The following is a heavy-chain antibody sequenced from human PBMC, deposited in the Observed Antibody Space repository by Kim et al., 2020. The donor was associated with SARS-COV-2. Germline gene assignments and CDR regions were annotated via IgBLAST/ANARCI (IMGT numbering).Heavy chain of an antibody. CDR3: ARDRDRSGWPRFLGY. CDR2: INAGNGNT. D-gene: IGHD6-19*01. V-gene: IGHV1-3*01. CDR1: GYTFTSYA. Sequence: ASVKVSCKASGYTFTSYAMHWVRQAPGQRLEWMGWINAGNGNTKYSQKFQGRVTITRDTSASTAYMELSSLRSEDTAVYYCARDRDRSGWPRFLGYWGQGTLVTVSS. J-gene: IGHJ4*02.